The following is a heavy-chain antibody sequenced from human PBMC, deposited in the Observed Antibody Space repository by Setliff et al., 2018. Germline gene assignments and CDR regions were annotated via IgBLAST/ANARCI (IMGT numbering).Heavy chain of an antibody. CDR2: INHSGST. V-gene: IGHV4-34*01. Sequence: PSETMSLTCAVYGGSFSGYYCSWRRTPPGKGLEWIGEINHSGSTNYNPSLKSRVTISVDTSKNEFSLKLSSVTAADTAVFYCARGKSDHGYSSSWRIKYYFDYWGQGTLVTVSS. CDR1: GGSFSGYY. CDR3: ARGKSDHGYSSSWRIKYYFDY. D-gene: IGHD6-13*01. J-gene: IGHJ4*02.